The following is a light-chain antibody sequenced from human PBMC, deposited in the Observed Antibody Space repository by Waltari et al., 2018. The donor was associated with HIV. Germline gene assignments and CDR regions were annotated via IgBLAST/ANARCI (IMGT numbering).Light chain of an antibody. CDR3: QQYYSTPWT. CDR2: WAY. Sequence: EIVMTKSPVSLPGSLSARATITCKSGQSVLYSFTDNNSLAGYHQKPGQPPKLLIYWAYTRESGVPDRFSGSGSGTDFALTISSLQPEDVAVYFCQQYYSTPWTFGQGTKVEIK. V-gene: IGKV4-1*01. CDR1: QSVLYSFTDNNS. J-gene: IGKJ1*01.